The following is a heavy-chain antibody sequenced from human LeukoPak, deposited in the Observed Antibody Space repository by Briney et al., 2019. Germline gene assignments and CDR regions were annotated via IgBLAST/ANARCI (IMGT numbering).Heavy chain of an antibody. J-gene: IGHJ6*03. CDR2: ISSSSSTI. CDR1: GFTFSSYS. V-gene: IGHV3-48*01. D-gene: IGHD2-15*01. Sequence: GGSLRLSCAASGFTFSSYSMNWVRQAPGKGLEWVSYISSSSSTIYYADSVKGRFTISRDNAKNSLYLQMNSLRAEDTAAYYCASYVVVVAAYYYMDVWGKGTTVTVSS. CDR3: ASYVVVVAAYYYMDV.